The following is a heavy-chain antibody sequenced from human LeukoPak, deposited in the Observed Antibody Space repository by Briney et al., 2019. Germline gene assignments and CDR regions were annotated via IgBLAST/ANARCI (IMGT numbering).Heavy chain of an antibody. J-gene: IGHJ6*02. CDR3: ARELGGELLRYYYYGMDV. Sequence: GASVKVSCKASGYAFTSYDINWVRQATGQGLEWMGWMNPNSGNTGYAQKFQGRVTMTRNTSISTAYMELSSLRSEDTAVYYCARELGGELLRYYYYGMDVWGQGTTVTVSS. V-gene: IGHV1-8*01. CDR2: MNPNSGNT. D-gene: IGHD1-26*01. CDR1: GYAFTSYD.